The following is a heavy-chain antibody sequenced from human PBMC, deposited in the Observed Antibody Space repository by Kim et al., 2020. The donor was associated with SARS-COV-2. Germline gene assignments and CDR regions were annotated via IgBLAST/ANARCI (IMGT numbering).Heavy chain of an antibody. CDR1: GGSFSNNY. CDR2: INQSGNA. D-gene: IGHD2-2*01. J-gene: IGHJ4*02. CDR3: ARGGDCRTTICYGWIDY. V-gene: IGHV4-34*01. Sequence: SETLSLTCAVYGGSFSNNYWIWIRQSPGKGLEWIGEINQSGNANYNPSLESRVTISVDASKNQFSLKMTSVTAADTAMYYCARGGDCRTTICYGWIDYWGQGTLVSVTS.